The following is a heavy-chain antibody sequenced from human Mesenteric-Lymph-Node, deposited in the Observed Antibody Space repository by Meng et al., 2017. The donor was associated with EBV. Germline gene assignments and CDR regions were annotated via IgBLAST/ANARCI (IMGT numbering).Heavy chain of an antibody. D-gene: IGHD3-16*01. Sequence: PRLLNPSQTLSRTVACSGYSTSSSNWWGWIRQPPGKGLEWIGYIYYSGSIYYNPSLKSRVTMSVDTSKNQFSLKLSSVTAVDTAVYYCAKRFEFGGAFDIWGQGTMVTVSS. CDR2: IYYSGSI. V-gene: IGHV4-28*02. J-gene: IGHJ3*02. CDR3: AKRFEFGGAFDI. CDR1: GYSTSSSNW.